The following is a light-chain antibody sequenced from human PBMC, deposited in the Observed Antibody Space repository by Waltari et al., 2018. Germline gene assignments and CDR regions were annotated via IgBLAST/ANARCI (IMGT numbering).Light chain of an antibody. J-gene: IGLJ3*02. CDR2: DVS. Sequence: QAALTPPRSVSGSPGQSVTISCTGTSSDVGGYNYVSWYQQHPGKAPKLVIYDVSKRPSGVPDRFSGSKSGNTASLTISGLQAEDEADYYCCSYAGSSWVFGGGTKLTVL. CDR1: SSDVGGYNY. V-gene: IGLV2-11*01. CDR3: CSYAGSSWV.